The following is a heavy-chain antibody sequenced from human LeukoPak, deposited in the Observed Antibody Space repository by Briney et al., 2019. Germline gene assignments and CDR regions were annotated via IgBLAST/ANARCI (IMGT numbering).Heavy chain of an antibody. J-gene: IGHJ3*02. D-gene: IGHD6-19*01. Sequence: SETLSLTCTVSGGSISSYYWSWIRQPPGKGLEWIGYIYYSGSTNYNPSLKSRVTISVDTSKNQFSLKLSSVTAADTAVYYCARDPWSIAVAGTGAFDIWGQGTMVTVSS. V-gene: IGHV4-59*12. CDR2: IYYSGST. CDR3: ARDPWSIAVAGTGAFDI. CDR1: GGSISSYY.